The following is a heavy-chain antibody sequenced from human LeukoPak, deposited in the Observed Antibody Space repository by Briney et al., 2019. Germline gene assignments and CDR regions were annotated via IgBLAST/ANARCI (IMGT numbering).Heavy chain of an antibody. J-gene: IGHJ4*02. CDR3: ARGGATMAY. D-gene: IGHD5-24*01. Sequence: GGSLRLSCAASGFSIGTYWMTWARQVLGKGLEWVANINQDGSGKSYVDSVKGRFTISRDNAKNSLYLQMNSLRAEDTAVYYCARGGATMAYWGQGTLVTVSS. CDR1: GFSIGTYW. CDR2: INQDGSGK. V-gene: IGHV3-7*01.